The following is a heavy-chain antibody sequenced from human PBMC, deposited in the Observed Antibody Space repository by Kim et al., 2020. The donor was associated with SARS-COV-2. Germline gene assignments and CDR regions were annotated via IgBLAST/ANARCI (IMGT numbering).Heavy chain of an antibody. J-gene: IGHJ4*02. Sequence: SQTLSLTCAISGDSVSRNRAFFNLLRPYPSRGLEWLGRTYYRSKWSNDYAVSVKSRITINPDTYKNQFSLQLNSVTPEDTAVYYCARERVAAAGRVFDYWGQGTLVPVSS. CDR3: ARERVAAAGRVFDY. V-gene: IGHV6-1*01. D-gene: IGHD6-13*01. CDR2: TYYRSKWSN. CDR1: GDSVSRNRAF.